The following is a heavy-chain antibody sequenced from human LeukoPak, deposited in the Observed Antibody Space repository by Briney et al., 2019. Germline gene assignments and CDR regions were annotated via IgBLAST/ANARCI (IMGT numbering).Heavy chain of an antibody. Sequence: ASVKVSCKASGYTFTSYGISWVRQAPGQGPEWMGTINPSGDSTSYAQRFQGRVTLTRDTSTSTVYMELSSLGSEDTAVYYCARGRFGYTGSYYVYWGQGTLVTVSS. V-gene: IGHV1-46*01. J-gene: IGHJ4*02. CDR1: GYTFTSYG. CDR3: ARGRFGYTGSYYVY. D-gene: IGHD1-26*01. CDR2: INPSGDST.